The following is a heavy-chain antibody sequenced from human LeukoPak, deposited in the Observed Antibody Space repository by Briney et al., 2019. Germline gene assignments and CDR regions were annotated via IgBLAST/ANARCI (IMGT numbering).Heavy chain of an antibody. D-gene: IGHD6-13*01. CDR2: INPNNGGT. J-gene: IGHJ4*02. V-gene: IGHV1-2*02. CDR3: ARDRGSSWFADY. CDR1: SYIFTIYY. Sequence: ASVTVSCKASSYIFTIYYIHWVRQAPGQGLEWMGWINPNNGGTKYGKKFQGRVTMTSDTSISTAYMELSRLRYDDTAMYYCARDRGSSWFADYWGQGTLVTVSS.